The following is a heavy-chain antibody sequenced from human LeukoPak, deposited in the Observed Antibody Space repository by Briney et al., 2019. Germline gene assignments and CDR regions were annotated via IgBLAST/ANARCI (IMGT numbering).Heavy chain of an antibody. D-gene: IGHD6-19*01. V-gene: IGHV3-74*01. CDR2: INSDGSST. J-gene: IGHJ4*02. CDR1: GFTFSSYW. Sequence: GGSLRLSCAASGFTFSSYWMHWVRQAPGKGLVWVSRINSDGSSTRYADSVKGRFTISRDNAKSTLYLQMNTLRAEDTAVYYCARGGFYSSGWYGYWGQGTLVTVSS. CDR3: ARGGFYSSGWYGY.